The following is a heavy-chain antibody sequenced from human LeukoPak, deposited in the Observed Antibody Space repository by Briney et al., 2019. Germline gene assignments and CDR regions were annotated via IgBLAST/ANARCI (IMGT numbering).Heavy chain of an antibody. CDR1: GFTFSTYS. D-gene: IGHD3-16*01. Sequence: GGSLRLSCAASGFTFSTYSMNWVPQAPGKGLEWVSSISSSSRYIYYADSVKGRFTISRDNAKNSLCLQMSSLRAEDTAVYYCARDLGSCFDYWGQGTLVTVSS. J-gene: IGHJ4*02. V-gene: IGHV3-21*01. CDR3: ARDLGSCFDY. CDR2: ISSSSRYI.